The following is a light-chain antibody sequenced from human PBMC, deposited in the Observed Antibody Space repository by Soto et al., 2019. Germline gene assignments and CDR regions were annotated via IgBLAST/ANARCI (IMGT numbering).Light chain of an antibody. CDR1: QSVSGW. CDR3: QQYETFSGT. J-gene: IGKJ1*01. Sequence: SQITQSPYPLAAAGGNSVTLLCRASQSVSGWLAWYQQKPGEAPKLLIYDASALPRGVPSRFSGSGSGTKFTLTIASLQPDDFATYYCQQYETFSGTFGPGTKVDIK. V-gene: IGKV1-5*02. CDR2: DAS.